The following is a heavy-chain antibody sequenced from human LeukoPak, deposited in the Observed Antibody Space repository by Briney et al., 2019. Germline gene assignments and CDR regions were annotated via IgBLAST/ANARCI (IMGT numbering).Heavy chain of an antibody. J-gene: IGHJ3*02. Sequence: NASETLSLTCSVSGASISSYYWSWIRQPAGKGLEWIGRIYISETTRYNPSLKSRVTMSVDTSKNQFSLNLNSVTAADTAVYYCAKGFAWEVWAFDIWGQGARVTVSS. V-gene: IGHV4-4*07. CDR1: GASISSYY. CDR3: AKGFAWEVWAFDI. D-gene: IGHD1-26*01. CDR2: IYISETT.